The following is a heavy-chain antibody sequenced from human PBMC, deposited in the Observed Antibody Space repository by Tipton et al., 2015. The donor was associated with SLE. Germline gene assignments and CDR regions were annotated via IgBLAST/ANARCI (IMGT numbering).Heavy chain of an antibody. V-gene: IGHV1-69*01. J-gene: IGHJ3*02. D-gene: IGHD6-19*01. CDR2: IIPIYGTA. CDR1: GGTFISYA. Sequence: QLVQSGAGGKNPGSSVKVSCKTSGGTFISYAISWVRQAPGQGLEWMGGIIPIYGTAKYAQKFQGRVTITADESTSTAYMELSNLRSEDTAMYYCARLRSTALRSGWDRADALNITGQGTSVTVSS. CDR3: ARLRSTALRSGWDRADALNI.